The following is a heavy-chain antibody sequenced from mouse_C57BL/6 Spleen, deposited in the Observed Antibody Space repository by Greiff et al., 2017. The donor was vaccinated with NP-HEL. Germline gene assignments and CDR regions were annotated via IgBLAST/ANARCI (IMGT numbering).Heavy chain of an antibody. CDR1: GYSITSGYY. CDR2: ISYDGSN. CDR3: AREDDYDGFAY. V-gene: IGHV3-6*01. D-gene: IGHD2-4*01. Sequence: EVQLQESGPGLVKPSQSLSLTCSVTGYSITSGYYWNWIRQFPGNKLEWMGYISYDGSNNYNPSLKNRISITRDTSKNQFFLKLNSVTTEDTATYYGAREDDYDGFAYWGQGTLVTVSA. J-gene: IGHJ3*01.